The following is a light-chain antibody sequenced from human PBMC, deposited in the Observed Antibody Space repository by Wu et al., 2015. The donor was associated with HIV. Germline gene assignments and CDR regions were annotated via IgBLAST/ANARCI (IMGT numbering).Light chain of an antibody. CDR1: ENIDSNS. J-gene: IGKJ1*01. V-gene: IGKV3-20*01. Sequence: PGERVTLSCRASENIDSNSLVWYQKRPGHAPWPVLYASSNRAPGVPDRFSGRGSGTDFTLTISRLQSDDLAVYFCQYYSSSFRTFGQGTKVEFK. CDR2: ASS. CDR3: QYYSSSFRT.